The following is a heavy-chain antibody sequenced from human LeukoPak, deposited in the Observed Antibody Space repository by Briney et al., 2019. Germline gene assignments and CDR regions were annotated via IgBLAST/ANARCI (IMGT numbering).Heavy chain of an antibody. D-gene: IGHD3-22*01. CDR3: AGHGYRGYYDSSGFPDY. CDR2: IYYSGST. CDR1: GGSISSSSYY. V-gene: IGHV4-39*01. J-gene: IGHJ4*02. Sequence: SETLSLTCTVSGGSISSSSYYWGWIRQPPGKGLEWIGSIYYSGSTYYNPSLKSRVTISVDTSKNQFSLKLSSVTAADTAVYYCAGHGYRGYYDSSGFPDYWGQGTLVTVSS.